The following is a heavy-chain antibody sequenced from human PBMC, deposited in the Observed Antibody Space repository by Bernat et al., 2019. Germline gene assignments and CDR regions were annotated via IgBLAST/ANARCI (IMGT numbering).Heavy chain of an antibody. Sequence: QLQLQESGPGLVRPSETLSLTCSVSGNSISSGSHYWGWFRQPPGKGLEYIGTIYYTGSTYYNPSLRSRVTISMDTSKNHFSLKLSSVTAADTAVYYCARQIVEAHDFWGQGTLVTVSS. J-gene: IGHJ4*02. CDR1: GNSISSGSHY. CDR3: ARQIVEAHDF. D-gene: IGHD1-26*01. CDR2: IYYTGST. V-gene: IGHV4-39*01.